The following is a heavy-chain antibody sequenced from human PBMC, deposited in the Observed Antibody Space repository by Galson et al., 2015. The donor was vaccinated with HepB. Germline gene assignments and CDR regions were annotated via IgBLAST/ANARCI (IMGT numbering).Heavy chain of an antibody. D-gene: IGHD3-10*01. CDR2: INPNSGGT. CDR1: GYTFTGYY. Sequence: SVKVSCKASGYTFTGYYMHWVRQAPGQGLEWMGWINPNSGGTNYAQKFQGWVTMTRDTSISTAYMELSRLRSDDTAVYYCARAGYYGSGSYLYYYGMDVWGQGTTVTVSS. J-gene: IGHJ6*02. CDR3: ARAGYYGSGSYLYYYGMDV. V-gene: IGHV1-2*04.